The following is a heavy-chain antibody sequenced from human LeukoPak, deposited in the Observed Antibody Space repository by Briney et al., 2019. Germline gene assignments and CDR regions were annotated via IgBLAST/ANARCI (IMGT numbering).Heavy chain of an antibody. CDR3: ARYRSYDSSGYYYVDAFDI. V-gene: IGHV4-59*01. CDR2: IHYSGSA. Sequence: PETLSLTCTVSNGPINTYQWSWIRQPPGKGLEWIGNIHYSGSANYNPSLKSRVTISVDTSKNQFSLKLSSVTAADTAVYYCARYRSYDSSGYYYVDAFDIWGQGTMVTVSS. D-gene: IGHD3-22*01. CDR1: NGPINTYQ. J-gene: IGHJ3*02.